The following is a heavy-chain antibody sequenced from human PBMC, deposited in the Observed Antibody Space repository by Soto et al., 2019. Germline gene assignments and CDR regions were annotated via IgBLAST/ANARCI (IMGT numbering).Heavy chain of an antibody. CDR3: AGGGVRVVISCGRHRYVLAF. J-gene: IGHJ6*02. V-gene: IGHV5-51*01. D-gene: IGHD2-8*02. Sequence: PGESLKISCKGSGYSFNSYWIGWVRQMPGKGLEWMGIIYPGDSDTRYSPSFQGQVTTSADKSISTAYLQWSSLKASDTAMYYCAGGGVRVVISCGRHRYVLAFWTQGSTV. CDR2: IYPGDSDT. CDR1: GYSFNSYW.